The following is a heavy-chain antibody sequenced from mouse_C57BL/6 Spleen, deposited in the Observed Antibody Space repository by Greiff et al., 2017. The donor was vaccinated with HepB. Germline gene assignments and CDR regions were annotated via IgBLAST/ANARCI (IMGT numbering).Heavy chain of an antibody. CDR1: GYTFTDYY. V-gene: IGHV1-76*01. D-gene: IGHD4-1*01. J-gene: IGHJ2*01. Sequence: VQLQQSGAELVRPGASVKLSCKASGYTFTDYYINWVKQRPGQGLEWIARIYPGSGNTYYNEKFKGQATLTAEKSSSTAYMQLSSLTSEDSAVYFCARLGLVYYFDYWGQGTTLTVSS. CDR2: IYPGSGNT. CDR3: ARLGLVYYFDY.